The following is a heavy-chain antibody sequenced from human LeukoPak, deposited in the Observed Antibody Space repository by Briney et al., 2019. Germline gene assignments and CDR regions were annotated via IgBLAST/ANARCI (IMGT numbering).Heavy chain of an antibody. CDR3: AKVRGNGDTMVRGVVDY. D-gene: IGHD3-10*01. V-gene: IGHV3-30*18. Sequence: PGRSLRLSCAASGFTFSSYGMHCVRRAPGKGLEWVAVISYDGSNKYYADSAKGRFTISRENPKSTLYLQMNSLRAEDTGVYYCAKVRGNGDTMVRGVVDYWGQGTLVTVSS. J-gene: IGHJ4*02. CDR1: GFTFSSYG. CDR2: ISYDGSNK.